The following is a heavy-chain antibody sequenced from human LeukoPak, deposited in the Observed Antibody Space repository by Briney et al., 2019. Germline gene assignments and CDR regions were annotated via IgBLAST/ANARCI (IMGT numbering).Heavy chain of an antibody. D-gene: IGHD6-13*01. CDR3: TTKGDSSSWSDLFDY. J-gene: IGHJ4*02. V-gene: IGHV3-15*01. Sequence: GGSLRLSCAASGFTFSNAWLSWVRQAPGKGLEWVGRIRSKTDGGPTDYAAPVQGRFTISRDDPKNTLYLQMNSLKTEDTAVYYCTTKGDSSSWSDLFDYWGQGTLVTVSS. CDR2: IRSKTDGGPT. CDR1: GFTFSNAW.